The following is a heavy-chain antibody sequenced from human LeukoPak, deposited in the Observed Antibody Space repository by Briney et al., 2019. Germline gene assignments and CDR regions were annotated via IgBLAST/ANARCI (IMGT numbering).Heavy chain of an antibody. J-gene: IGHJ3*02. CDR1: GFTFSRYW. D-gene: IGHD1-26*01. CDR3: AKEWSLGAFDI. CDR2: INSDGSFT. V-gene: IGHV3-74*01. Sequence: PGGSLRLSCAASGFTFSRYWMHWVRQAPGKGLVWVSRINSDGSFTSYADSVKGRFTISRDNAKNTLYVQTNSLRVEDTAVYYCAKEWSLGAFDIWGQGTKVTVTS.